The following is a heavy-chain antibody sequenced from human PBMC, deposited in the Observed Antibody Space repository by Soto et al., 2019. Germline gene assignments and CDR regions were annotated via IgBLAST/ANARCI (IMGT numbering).Heavy chain of an antibody. V-gene: IGHV1-69*13. CDR1: GGTFSSYA. J-gene: IGHJ6*02. D-gene: IGHD2-2*01. CDR3: ASMYCSSTSCYFYYYGMDV. CDR2: IIPIFGTA. Sequence: ASVKLSCKDSGGTFSSYAISWVRQAPGQGLEWMGGIIPIFGTANYAQKFQGRVTITADESTSTAYMELSSLRSEDTAVYYCASMYCSSTSCYFYYYGMDVWGQGTTVTVSS.